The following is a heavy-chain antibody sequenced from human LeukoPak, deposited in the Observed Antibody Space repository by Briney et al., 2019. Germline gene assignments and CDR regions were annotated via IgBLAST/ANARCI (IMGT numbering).Heavy chain of an antibody. V-gene: IGHV4-39*07. J-gene: IGHJ1*01. CDR3: ARPSTMIQYRRRAEYFQH. CDR1: GGSISSGSYY. Sequence: SETLSLTCTVSGGSISSGSYYWSWIRQPPGKGLEWIGEINHSGSTNYNPSLKSRVTISVDTSKNQFSLKLSSVTAADTAVYYCARPSTMIQYRRRAEYFQHWGQGTLVTVSS. CDR2: INHSGST. D-gene: IGHD3-22*01.